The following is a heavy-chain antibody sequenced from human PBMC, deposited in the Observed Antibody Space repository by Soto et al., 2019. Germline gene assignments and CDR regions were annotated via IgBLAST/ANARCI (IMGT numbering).Heavy chain of an antibody. CDR2: IYDSGST. V-gene: IGHV4-59*01. CDR1: GGSISGYY. D-gene: IGHD2-2*01. CDR3: ARGRGGWFINQLLNAFDI. Sequence: QVQLQESGPGLVKPSETLSLTCTVSGGSISGYYWSWIRQPPWRGLEWIGYIYDSGSTTYNPSLKTRLTISVDTSKHQCSLKLSSVTAADTAVYYCARGRGGWFINQLLNAFDIWGQGTMVTVSS. J-gene: IGHJ3*02.